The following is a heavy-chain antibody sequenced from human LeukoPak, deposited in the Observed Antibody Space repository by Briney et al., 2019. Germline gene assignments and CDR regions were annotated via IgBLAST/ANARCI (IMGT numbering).Heavy chain of an antibody. V-gene: IGHV3-7*01. CDR3: ARDGVVYGGTGDDAFDI. CDR1: GFTFSSYW. CDR2: IKQDGSEK. Sequence: GGSLRLSCAASGFTFSSYWMSWVRQAPGKGLEWVANIKQDGSEKYYVDSVKGRFTISRDNAKNSLYLQVNSLRAEDTAVYYCARDGVVYGGTGDDAFDIWGQGTMVTVSS. J-gene: IGHJ3*02. D-gene: IGHD4-23*01.